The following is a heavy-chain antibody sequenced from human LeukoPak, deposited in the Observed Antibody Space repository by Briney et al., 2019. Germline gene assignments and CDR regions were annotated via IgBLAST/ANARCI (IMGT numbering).Heavy chain of an antibody. CDR2: IYYSGST. D-gene: IGHD3-10*01. J-gene: IGHJ4*02. CDR1: GGSISSGGYY. V-gene: IGHV4-39*01. Sequence: SETLSLTCTVSGGSISSGGYYWSWIRQHPGKGLEWIGYIYYSGSTYYNPSLKSRVTISVDTSKNQFSLKLSSVTAADTAVYYCARPGASGDYIDYWGQGTLVTVSS. CDR3: ARPGASGDYIDY.